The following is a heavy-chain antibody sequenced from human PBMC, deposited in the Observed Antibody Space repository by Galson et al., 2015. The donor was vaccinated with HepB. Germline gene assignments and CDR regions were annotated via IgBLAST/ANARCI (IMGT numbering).Heavy chain of an antibody. Sequence: SLRLSCAASGFKFYNYAMHWLRQAPGKRLEYVSAISSNGDDTWYADSVKGRFTISRDNSKNTLYVQMSTLRPEDTAVYYCSSDAFGVWGQGTMVIVSS. CDR1: GFKFYNYA. CDR2: ISSNGDDT. CDR3: SSDAFGV. J-gene: IGHJ3*01. V-gene: IGHV3-64*05.